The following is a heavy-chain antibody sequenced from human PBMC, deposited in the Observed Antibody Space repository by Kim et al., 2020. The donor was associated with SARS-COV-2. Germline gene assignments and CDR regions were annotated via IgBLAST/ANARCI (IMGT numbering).Heavy chain of an antibody. V-gene: IGHV3-21*01. Sequence: GGSLRLSCAASGFTFNSHNMNWVRQAPGKGLEWVSSIRSTNDYIYYADSVKGRFTISRDNAKNSLYLEMNSLRAEDTALYYCARGGTSVVTPAYWGQGTLVTVSS. J-gene: IGHJ4*02. D-gene: IGHD4-4*01. CDR2: IRSTNDYI. CDR1: GFTFNSHN. CDR3: ARGGTSVVTPAY.